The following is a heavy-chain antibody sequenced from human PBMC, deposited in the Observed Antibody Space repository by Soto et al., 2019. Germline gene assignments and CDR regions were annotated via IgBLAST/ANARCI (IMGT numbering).Heavy chain of an antibody. CDR3: ARDVALGEKYYCYGMDV. J-gene: IGHJ6*02. CDR1: GYTFTSYC. D-gene: IGHD3-16*01. V-gene: IGHV1-18*01. CDR2: ISAYNGNT. Sequence: QVQLVQSGAEVKKPGASVKVSCKVSGYTFTSYCIRWVRQAPGQGLEWMGWISAYNGNTNYAQKLQGRVTMTTDTATSTAYMELRSLRSDDTGVYSCARDVALGEKYYCYGMDVWGQGTTVTVSS.